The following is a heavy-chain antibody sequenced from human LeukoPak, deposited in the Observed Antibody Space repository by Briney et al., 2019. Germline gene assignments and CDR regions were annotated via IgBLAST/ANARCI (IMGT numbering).Heavy chain of an antibody. CDR3: AWGDYNGSGRGSDY. CDR1: GLAFLSYA. D-gene: IGHD3-10*01. Sequence: GGPLRLSGAALGLAFLSYAMPWVGQSPGKGLEYCSAISSSVRSTYRANTVRGRFTLSRDNSKNTLYLQMGSLRAEDMAVYYCAWGDYNGSGRGSDYWGEGTPVAASS. CDR2: ISSSVRST. J-gene: IGHJ4*02. V-gene: IGHV3-64*01.